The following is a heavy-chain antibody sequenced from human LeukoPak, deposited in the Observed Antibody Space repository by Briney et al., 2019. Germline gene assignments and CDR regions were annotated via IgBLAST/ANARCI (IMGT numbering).Heavy chain of an antibody. Sequence: GASVKVSCKASGYTFTGYYIHWVRQAPGQALEWMGWINPNSGGTNYAQKFQGRVTMTRDTSITTAYMELSGLRSDDTAVYFCARDRYVARYFDYWGQGTLVTVSS. CDR1: GYTFTGYY. CDR2: INPNSGGT. CDR3: ARDRYVARYFDY. V-gene: IGHV1-2*02. D-gene: IGHD3-16*01. J-gene: IGHJ4*02.